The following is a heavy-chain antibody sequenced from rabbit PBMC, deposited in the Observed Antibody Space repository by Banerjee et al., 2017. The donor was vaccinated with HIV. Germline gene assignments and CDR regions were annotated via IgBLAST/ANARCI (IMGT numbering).Heavy chain of an antibody. Sequence: QLVESGGGLVQPGGSLTLSCKASGFDFSSYSMSWVRQAPGKGLEWIGIIYAGKGTTDYASWVNGRFTISCHNAQNTLYLQLNSLTAADTATYFCARDAGGDGYSNDLWGQGTLVTVS. CDR1: GFDFSSYS. CDR3: ARDAGGDGYSNDL. J-gene: IGHJ3*01. D-gene: IGHD7-1*01. V-gene: IGHV1S7*01. CDR2: IYAGKGTT.